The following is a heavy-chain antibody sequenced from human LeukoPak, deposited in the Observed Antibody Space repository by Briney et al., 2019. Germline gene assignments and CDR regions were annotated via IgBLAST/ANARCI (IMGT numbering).Heavy chain of an antibody. CDR1: GGSISSRSNY. CDR3: ARHGERGYSYGHDY. D-gene: IGHD5-18*01. V-gene: IGHV4-39*01. Sequence: SETLSLTCTVSGGSISSRSNYWGWIRQPPGKGLELIGSLYYSGSTYYNPSLKSRDTISVDTSKNQLSLKLSSVTAADTAVYYCARHGERGYSYGHDYWGQGTLVTVSS. CDR2: LYYSGST. J-gene: IGHJ4*02.